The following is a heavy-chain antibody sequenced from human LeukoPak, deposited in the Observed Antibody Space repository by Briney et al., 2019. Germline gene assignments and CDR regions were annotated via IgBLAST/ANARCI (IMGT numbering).Heavy chain of an antibody. J-gene: IGHJ2*01. Sequence: PSETLSLTCTVSGGSIRSYYWSWIRQPPGKGLEWIGYIYYSGSTNYNPSLKSRVTISVDTSKNQFSLKLSSVTAADTAVYYCAREVVTVRYFDLWGRGTLVTVSS. D-gene: IGHD4-23*01. CDR3: AREVVTVRYFDL. CDR2: IYYSGST. CDR1: GGSIRSYY. V-gene: IGHV4-59*01.